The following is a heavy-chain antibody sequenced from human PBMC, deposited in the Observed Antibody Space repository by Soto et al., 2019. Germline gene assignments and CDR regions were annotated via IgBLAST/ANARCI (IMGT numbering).Heavy chain of an antibody. Sequence: PAGSLRLSCAASGFTFRNYAMTWARQAPGKGLEWVSSLLRSGSSAYYADSVRGRFTISSDTSANSLYLQMDNLRAEDTAIYYYAKDAISGDGIWLMDSWGQGTVVTVSS. D-gene: IGHD4-17*01. J-gene: IGHJ5*02. CDR2: LLRSGSSA. CDR3: AKDAISGDGIWLMDS. V-gene: IGHV3-23*01. CDR1: GFTFRNYA.